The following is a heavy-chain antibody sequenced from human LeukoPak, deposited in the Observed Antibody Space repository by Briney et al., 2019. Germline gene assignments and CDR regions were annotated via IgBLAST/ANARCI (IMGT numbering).Heavy chain of an antibody. J-gene: IGHJ4*02. V-gene: IGHV3-23*01. D-gene: IGHD1-26*01. Sequence: GGSLRLSCAAFGFTFSSYGMSWVRQAPGKGLEWVSVISGSGGSTYYAASVKGRFTISRDNSKNTLYLQMNSLRAEDTAVYYCARGEELVDYWGQGTLVTVSS. CDR3: ARGEELVDY. CDR2: ISGSGGST. CDR1: GFTFSSYG.